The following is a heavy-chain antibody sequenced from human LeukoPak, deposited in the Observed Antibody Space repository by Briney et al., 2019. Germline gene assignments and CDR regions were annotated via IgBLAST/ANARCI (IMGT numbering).Heavy chain of an antibody. CDR1: GGSFCGYY. V-gene: IGHV4-34*01. Sequence: SETLSLTCAVYGGSFCGYYWSWIRQPPGKGLEWIGEINHSGSTNYNPSLKSRVTISADTSKNQFSLKLSSVTAADTAVYYCARGPRYCTGGVCYYYYYMDVWGKGTTVTVSS. J-gene: IGHJ6*03. D-gene: IGHD2-8*02. CDR2: INHSGST. CDR3: ARGPRYCTGGVCYYYYYMDV.